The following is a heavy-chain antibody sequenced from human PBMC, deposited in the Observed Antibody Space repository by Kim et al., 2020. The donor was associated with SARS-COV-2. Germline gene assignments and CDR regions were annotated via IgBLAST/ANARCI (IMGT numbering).Heavy chain of an antibody. CDR1: GLTFSSYA. CDR3: ARVGYSSSWYSVEYYYY. J-gene: IGHJ6*01. D-gene: IGHD6-13*01. V-gene: IGHV3-30*04. Sequence: GGSLRLSCAASGLTFSSYAMHWVRQAPGKGLEWVAVISYDGSNKYYADSVKGRFTISRDNSKNTLYLQMNSLRAEDTAVYYCARVGYSSSWYSVEYYYY. CDR2: ISYDGSNK.